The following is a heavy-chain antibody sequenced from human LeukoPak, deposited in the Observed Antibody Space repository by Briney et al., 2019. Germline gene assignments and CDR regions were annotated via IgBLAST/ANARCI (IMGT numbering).Heavy chain of an antibody. D-gene: IGHD2-2*01. CDR3: ARELSADAPYYMDV. V-gene: IGHV1-69*16. Sequence: SVKVSCKASGGTFGGYTLSWVRPAPGQGLNGMGGIIPMLRSSTYAQRFQGRLTITTDESTTTVHMELRSLGSEDTAVYFCARELSADAPYYMDVWGKGTTVAVSS. CDR1: GGTFGGYT. CDR2: IIPMLRSS. J-gene: IGHJ6*03.